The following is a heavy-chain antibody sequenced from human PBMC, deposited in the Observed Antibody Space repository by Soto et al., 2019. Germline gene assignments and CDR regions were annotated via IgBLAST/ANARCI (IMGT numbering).Heavy chain of an antibody. Sequence: EVQLAESGGGLAQRGGSLRLSSAASGFTLSGYAMDWVRQAPGKGLEYVSGISSNGVGTYYANSVQGRFTISRDNSKNMVYLHMGSLRPEDRAVYYCARRALPDFYYMDVWGKGTTVTVSS. CDR3: ARRALPDFYYMDV. V-gene: IGHV3-64*01. CDR1: GFTLSGYA. J-gene: IGHJ6*03. CDR2: ISSNGVGT.